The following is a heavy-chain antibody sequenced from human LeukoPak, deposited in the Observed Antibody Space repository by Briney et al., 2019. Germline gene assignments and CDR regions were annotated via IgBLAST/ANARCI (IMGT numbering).Heavy chain of an antibody. CDR3: TRDSNGSGSYYIKFDY. Sequence: GGSLRLSCAASGFTFGDYAMSWVRQAPGKGLEWVGFIRSKAYGGTTEYAASVKGRFTISRDDSKSIAYLQMNSLKTEDTAVYYCTRDSNGSGSYYIKFDYWGQGTLVTVSS. V-gene: IGHV3-49*04. J-gene: IGHJ4*02. D-gene: IGHD3-10*01. CDR2: IRSKAYGGTT. CDR1: GFTFGDYA.